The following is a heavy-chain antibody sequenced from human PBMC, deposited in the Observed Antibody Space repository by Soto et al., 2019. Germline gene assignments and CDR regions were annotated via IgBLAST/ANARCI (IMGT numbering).Heavy chain of an antibody. V-gene: IGHV3-53*01. J-gene: IGHJ4*02. D-gene: IGHD5-12*01. Sequence: GESLKISCAASGLTVSSNYMSWVRQAPGKGLEWVSLIYSAGSTHYAESVKGRFTISRDNSNNTLYLQMNSLRAEDTAVYYCARTRFSTYDKDYYFDSWGQGTLVTVSS. CDR2: IYSAGST. CDR1: GLTVSSNY. CDR3: ARTRFSTYDKDYYFDS.